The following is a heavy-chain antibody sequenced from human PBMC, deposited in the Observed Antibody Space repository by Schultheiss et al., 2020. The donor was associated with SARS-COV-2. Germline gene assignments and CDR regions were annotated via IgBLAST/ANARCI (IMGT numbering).Heavy chain of an antibody. J-gene: IGHJ4*02. Sequence: GSLRLSCTVSGGSISSYYWSWIRQPPGKGLEWIGYIYYSGSTNYNPSLKSRVTISVDTSKNQFSLKLSSVTAADTAVYYCARHSTEFAEGFDYWGQGTLVTVSS. V-gene: IGHV4-59*08. CDR2: IYYSGST. CDR3: ARHSTEFAEGFDY. D-gene: IGHD3-10*01. CDR1: GGSISSYY.